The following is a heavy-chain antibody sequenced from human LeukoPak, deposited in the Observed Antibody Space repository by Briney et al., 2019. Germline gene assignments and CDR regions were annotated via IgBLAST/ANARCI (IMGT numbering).Heavy chain of an antibody. V-gene: IGHV3-23*01. CDR2: ISNSGGNT. CDR1: VFTFSSHG. J-gene: IGHJ4*02. Sequence: GGSLRLSCAASVFTFSSHGMNWVRQAPGKGLEWVSGISNSGGNTYYADSVKGRFTISRDNSKNTLYLQVNSLRAEDTAVYYCAKDLYGDYDFAYWGQGTLVTVSS. CDR3: AKDLYGDYDFAY. D-gene: IGHD4-17*01.